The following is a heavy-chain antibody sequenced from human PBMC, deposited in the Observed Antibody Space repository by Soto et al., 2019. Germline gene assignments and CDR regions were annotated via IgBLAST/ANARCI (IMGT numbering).Heavy chain of an antibody. V-gene: IGHV3-74*01. CDR2: IDLVGNST. D-gene: IGHD3-3*01. CDR3: ARDPAPIGCYDD. Sequence: XGCLGIRWPASGLTLSMYCMDGVRQDPGKGLEWVSLIDLVGNSTTYADSVKGRFTIARDSAKNTLYLQMNSLRVEDTAVYYCARDPAPIGCYDDWGQGTLVTVSS. J-gene: IGHJ4*02. CDR1: GLTLSMYC.